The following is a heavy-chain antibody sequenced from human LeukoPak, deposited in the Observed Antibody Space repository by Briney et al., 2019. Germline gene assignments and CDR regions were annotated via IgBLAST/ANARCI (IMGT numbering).Heavy chain of an antibody. D-gene: IGHD3-16*01. V-gene: IGHV4-59*12. CDR3: ANLRDDFDY. CDR1: GGSISSYY. Sequence: PSETLSLTCTVSGGSISSYYWSWIRQPPGKGLEWIGDIYYSGSTNYNPSLKSRVTISVDTSKNQFSLKLSSVTAADTAVYYCANLRDDFDYWGQGTLVTVSS. J-gene: IGHJ4*02. CDR2: IYYSGST.